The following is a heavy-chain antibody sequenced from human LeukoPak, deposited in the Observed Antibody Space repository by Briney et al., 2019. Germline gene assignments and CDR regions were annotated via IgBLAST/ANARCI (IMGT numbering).Heavy chain of an antibody. V-gene: IGHV3-30-3*01. CDR2: ISYDGSNK. CDR1: GLTFSSYA. D-gene: IGHD5-18*01. CDR3: ARDAADTAMGTGLFDY. Sequence: GGSLRLSCAASGLTFSSYAMHWVRQAPGKGLEWVAVISYDGSNKYYADSVKGRFTISRDNSKNTLYLQMNSLRAEDTAVYYCARDAADTAMGTGLFDYWGQGTLVTVSS. J-gene: IGHJ4*02.